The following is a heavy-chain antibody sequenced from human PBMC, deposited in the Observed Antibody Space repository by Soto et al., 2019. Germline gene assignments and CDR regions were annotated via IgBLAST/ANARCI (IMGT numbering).Heavy chain of an antibody. D-gene: IGHD2-15*01. CDR2: ISGSGGST. J-gene: IGHJ6*03. CDR3: AKKGYCSGGSCYSYYYYYYMDV. Sequence: GGSLRLSCAASGFTFSSYAMSWVRQAPGKGLEWVSAISGSGGSTYYADSVKGRFTISRDNSKNTLYLQMNSLRAEDTAVYYCAKKGYCSGGSCYSYYYYYYMDVWGKGTTVTVSS. CDR1: GFTFSSYA. V-gene: IGHV3-23*01.